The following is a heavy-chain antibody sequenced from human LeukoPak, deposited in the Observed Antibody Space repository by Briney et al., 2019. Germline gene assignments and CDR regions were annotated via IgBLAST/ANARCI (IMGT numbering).Heavy chain of an antibody. D-gene: IGHD6-19*01. V-gene: IGHV4-39*01. CDR3: ARGEPEAGWEDY. J-gene: IGHJ4*02. Sequence: SETLSLTCTVSGGSISSSSYYWGWIRQPPGKGLEWIGSIYYSGSTYYNPSLKSRVTISVDTSKNQFSLKLSSVTAADTAVYYCARGEPEAGWEDYWGQGTLVTVSS. CDR1: GGSISSSSYY. CDR2: IYYSGST.